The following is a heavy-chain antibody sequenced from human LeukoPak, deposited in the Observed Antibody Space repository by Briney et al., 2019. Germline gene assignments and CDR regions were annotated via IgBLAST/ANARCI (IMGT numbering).Heavy chain of an antibody. CDR1: GGSISSYY. CDR3: ARVRHSGSEHRPNWFDP. V-gene: IGHV4-4*07. Sequence: SETLSLTCTVSGGSISSYYWSWIRQPAGKGLEWIGRVYTSGSTDYNPSLKSRVTMSVDTSKNQFSLKLSSVTAADTAVYYCARVRHSGSEHRPNWFDPWGQGTLVTVSS. D-gene: IGHD1-26*01. J-gene: IGHJ5*02. CDR2: VYTSGST.